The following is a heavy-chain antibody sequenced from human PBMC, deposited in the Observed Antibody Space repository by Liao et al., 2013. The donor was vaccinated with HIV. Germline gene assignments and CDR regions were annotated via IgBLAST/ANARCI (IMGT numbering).Heavy chain of an antibody. Sequence: QVQLQESGPGLVKPSQTLSLTCTVSGGSISSGSYYWSWIRQPAGEGLEWIGSISYSGSAYYNPSLKSRVTISVDTSKNQFSLKLSSVTAADTAEYFCARGYFWSGYFDSWGQGTLVTVSS. CDR1: GGSISSGSYY. CDR2: ISYSGSA. CDR3: ARGYFWSGYFDS. V-gene: IGHV4-61*02. D-gene: IGHD3-3*01. J-gene: IGHJ4*02.